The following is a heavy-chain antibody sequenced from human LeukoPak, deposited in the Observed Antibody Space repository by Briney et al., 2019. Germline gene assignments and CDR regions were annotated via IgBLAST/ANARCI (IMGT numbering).Heavy chain of an antibody. J-gene: IGHJ1*01. Sequence: PGGSLRLSCVAPGLTFSNYWMTWVRQAPRKGLEWVAIIKGDGTEKYYVDSVKGRFTISRDNAKNSMFLQMNSLRVEDTAVYYCIGSAGWYFHNWGRGTLVTVSS. CDR1: GLTFSNYW. D-gene: IGHD6-19*01. CDR3: IGSAGWYFHN. CDR2: IKGDGTEK. V-gene: IGHV3-7*03.